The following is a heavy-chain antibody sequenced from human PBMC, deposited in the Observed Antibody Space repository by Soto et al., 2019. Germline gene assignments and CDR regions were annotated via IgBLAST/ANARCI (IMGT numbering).Heavy chain of an antibody. Sequence: QVQLQESGPGLVKPSGTLSLTCAVSGGSISSPNWWRWVRQPPGKGLEWIGEIDHSGRTSYNPSLLSPVVMSVEKSNDQFSLKLTSVTAADTAMYFCARDSSRRGYSYGTSQFDSWGQGTLVTVSS. D-gene: IGHD5-12*01. CDR1: GGSISSPNW. CDR2: IDHSGRT. J-gene: IGHJ4*02. V-gene: IGHV4-4*02. CDR3: ARDSSRRGYSYGTSQFDS.